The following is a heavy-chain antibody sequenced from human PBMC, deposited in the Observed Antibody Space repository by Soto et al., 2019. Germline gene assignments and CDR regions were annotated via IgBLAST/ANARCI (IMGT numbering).Heavy chain of an antibody. D-gene: IGHD6-19*01. Sequence: QVQLVQSGAEVKKPGASVKVSCKASGYTFTSYGISWVRQAPGQGLEWMGWISAYNGNTNYAQKLQGRVTMTTDTSTSTAYMELRSLRSDDMAVYYCARDREDSSGWYSSPDFDYWGQGTLVTVSS. CDR1: GYTFTSYG. CDR3: ARDREDSSGWYSSPDFDY. V-gene: IGHV1-18*03. J-gene: IGHJ4*02. CDR2: ISAYNGNT.